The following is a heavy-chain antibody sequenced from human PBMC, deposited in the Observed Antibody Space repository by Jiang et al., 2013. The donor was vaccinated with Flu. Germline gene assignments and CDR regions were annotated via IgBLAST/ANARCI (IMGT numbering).Heavy chain of an antibody. Sequence: GSGLVKPSETLSLTCTVSGGSISSYYWSWIRQPPGKGLEWIGYIYYSGSTNYNPSLKSRVTISVDTSKNQFSLKLSSVTAADTAVYYCARLQGSSSSWYGNNWFDPWGQGTLVTVSS. J-gene: IGHJ5*02. CDR3: ARLQGSSSSWYGNNWFDP. D-gene: IGHD6-13*01. CDR1: GGSISSYY. V-gene: IGHV4-59*08. CDR2: IYYSGST.